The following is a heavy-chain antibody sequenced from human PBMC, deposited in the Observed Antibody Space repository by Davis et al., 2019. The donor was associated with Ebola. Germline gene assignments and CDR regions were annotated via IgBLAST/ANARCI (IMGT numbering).Heavy chain of an antibody. CDR3: ARGTNGYNSGGYFDS. CDR1: GYSFTSYW. Sequence: GGSLRLSCKASGYSFTSYWIVWVRQMPGKGLECMGIIFPGDSDTRYSPSFQGQVTISADKSITTAYLQWSSLKASDTAIYYCARGTNGYNSGGYFDSWGQGTLVTVSS. D-gene: IGHD5-24*01. J-gene: IGHJ4*02. CDR2: IFPGDSDT. V-gene: IGHV5-51*01.